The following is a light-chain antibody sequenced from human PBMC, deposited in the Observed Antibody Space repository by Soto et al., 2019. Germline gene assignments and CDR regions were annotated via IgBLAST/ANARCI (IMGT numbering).Light chain of an antibody. Sequence: QSALTQPASASGSPGQSITISCTGTSSDVGSYNFVSWYQQLPGKAPKLMIYEVSNRPSGVSNRFSGSKSGNTASLTISGLQAEDDADYYCSSYTTSSNYVFGSGTKVTVL. CDR2: EVS. CDR3: SSYTTSSNYV. J-gene: IGLJ1*01. V-gene: IGLV2-14*01. CDR1: SSDVGSYNF.